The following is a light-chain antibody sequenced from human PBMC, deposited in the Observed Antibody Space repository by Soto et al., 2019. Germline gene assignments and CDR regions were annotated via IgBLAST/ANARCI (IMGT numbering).Light chain of an antibody. Sequence: EIVLTQSPGTLSLSPGERATLSCRASQSVSSSYLAWYQHKPGQAPRLLIYGASSRATGIPDRFSGSGSGTDFTLTTSSLEPEDFAVYYYQQYGSSPHTFGQGTKLEIK. V-gene: IGKV3-20*01. CDR3: QQYGSSPHT. CDR1: QSVSSSY. J-gene: IGKJ2*01. CDR2: GAS.